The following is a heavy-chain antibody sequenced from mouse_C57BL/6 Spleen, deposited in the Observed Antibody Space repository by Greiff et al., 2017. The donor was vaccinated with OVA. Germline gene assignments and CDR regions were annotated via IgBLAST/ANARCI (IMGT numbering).Heavy chain of an antibody. CDR1: GFTFTNTY. J-gene: IGHJ4*01. CDR2: IDPANGDT. Sequence: EVKLQQSVAELVRPGASVKLSCTASGFTFTNTYMHWVKQRPEQGLEWIGRIDPANGDTRYAPKFQGKATITADTSSNTAYLQLSSLTSVDTAFYYCAEGNPYGMDYWGQGTSVTVSS. V-gene: IGHV14-3*01. CDR3: AEGNPYGMDY.